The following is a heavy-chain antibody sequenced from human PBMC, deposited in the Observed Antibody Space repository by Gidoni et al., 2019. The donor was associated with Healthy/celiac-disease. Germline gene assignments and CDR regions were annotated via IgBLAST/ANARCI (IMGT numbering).Heavy chain of an antibody. CDR2: IYSGGST. CDR1: AFTVSSNY. CDR3: ARAEDSGSLDY. D-gene: IGHD1-26*01. J-gene: IGHJ4*02. V-gene: IGHV3-66*02. Sequence: EVQLVESGGGLVQPGASLRLSCAASAFTVSSNYMSWVRQAPGKGLEWVSVIYSGGSTYYADSVKGRFTISRDNSKNTLYLQMNSLRAEDTAVYYCARAEDSGSLDYWGQGTLVTVSS.